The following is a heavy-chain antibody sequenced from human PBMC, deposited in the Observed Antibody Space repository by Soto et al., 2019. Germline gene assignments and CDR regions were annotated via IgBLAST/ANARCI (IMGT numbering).Heavy chain of an antibody. V-gene: IGHV1-46*01. CDR2: INPSGGST. J-gene: IGHJ5*02. D-gene: IGHD3-3*01. CDR3: ARDVPLSSIFGVVIIHNWFGP. Sequence: QVQLVQSGAEVKKPGASVKVSCKASGYTFTSYYMHWVRHAPGQGLEWMGIINPSGGSTSYAQKFQGRVTMTRDTSTSTDYMELSSLRSEDTAVYYCARDVPLSSIFGVVIIHNWFGPWGQGTLVTVSS. CDR1: GYTFTSYY.